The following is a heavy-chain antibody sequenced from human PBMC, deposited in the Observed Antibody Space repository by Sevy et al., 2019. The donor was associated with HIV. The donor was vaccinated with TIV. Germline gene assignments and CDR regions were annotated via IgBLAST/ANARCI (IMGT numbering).Heavy chain of an antibody. CDR1: GFTFSDAW. CDR2: VRSKGDGGTT. CDR3: TTEGAD. V-gene: IGHV3-15*01. Sequence: GGCLRLCCAASGFTFSDAWLSWVRQAPGKGLEWVGRVRSKGDGGTTDYAAPVKGRFTIARDDSKNVLYVQMNSLKIEDTGVYYWTTEGADWGQGTRVTVSS. J-gene: IGHJ4*02.